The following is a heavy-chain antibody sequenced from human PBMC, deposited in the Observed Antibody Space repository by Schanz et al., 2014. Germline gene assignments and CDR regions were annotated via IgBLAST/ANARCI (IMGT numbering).Heavy chain of an antibody. V-gene: IGHV1-46*03. CDR1: GYSFTDYA. CDR3: ARGGFFDSTSCDY. D-gene: IGHD2-2*01. Sequence: QVQLVQSGAEVKKPGASVKVSCKASGYSFTDYAIHWVRQAPGQGLEWMGKINPSSGTTRIAQNFQGRLTVTRDTSTSTVNMELSSLRSEDTAVYYCARGGFFDSTSCDYWAQGTLVTVSS. CDR2: INPSSGTT. J-gene: IGHJ4*02.